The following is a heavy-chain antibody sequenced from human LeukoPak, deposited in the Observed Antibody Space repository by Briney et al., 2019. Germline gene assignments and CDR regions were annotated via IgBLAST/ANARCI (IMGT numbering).Heavy chain of an antibody. CDR3: ARVPEQVVITYYFDY. Sequence: PGGSLRLSCAASGFSFSSYGMHWVRQAPGKGLEWVAVISYDGSDKYCTDSVKGRFTISGDNSKNTLYLQMNSLRAEDTAVYYCARVPEQVVITYYFDYWGQGTLVTVSS. CDR1: GFSFSSYG. J-gene: IGHJ4*02. D-gene: IGHD3-22*01. V-gene: IGHV3-30*03. CDR2: ISYDGSDK.